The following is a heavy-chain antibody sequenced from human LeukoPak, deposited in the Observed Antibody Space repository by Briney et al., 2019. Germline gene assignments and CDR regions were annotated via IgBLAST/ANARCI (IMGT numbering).Heavy chain of an antibody. Sequence: ASVKVSCKASGFTFPSSAVQWVRQARGQRLEWIGWIVVGSGNTNYAQKFQERVTFTRDMSTSTAYMELSGLRSEDTAVYYCAAVLWQQLVYYYGMDVWGQGTTVTVSS. D-gene: IGHD6-13*01. CDR2: IVVGSGNT. J-gene: IGHJ6*02. CDR1: GFTFPSSA. CDR3: AAVLWQQLVYYYGMDV. V-gene: IGHV1-58*01.